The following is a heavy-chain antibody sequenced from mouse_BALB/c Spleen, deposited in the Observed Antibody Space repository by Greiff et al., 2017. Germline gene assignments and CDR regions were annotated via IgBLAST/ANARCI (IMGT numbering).Heavy chain of an antibody. D-gene: IGHD1-1*01. Sequence: EVMLVESGGGLVKPGGSLKLSCAASGFTFSDYYMYWVRQTPEKRLEWVATISDGGSYTYYPDSVKGRFTISRDNAKNNLYLQMSSLKSEDTAMYYCARGPHYYGSRYWYFDVWGAGTTVTVAS. V-gene: IGHV5-4*02. CDR3: ARGPHYYGSRYWYFDV. J-gene: IGHJ1*01. CDR1: GFTFSDYY. CDR2: ISDGGSYT.